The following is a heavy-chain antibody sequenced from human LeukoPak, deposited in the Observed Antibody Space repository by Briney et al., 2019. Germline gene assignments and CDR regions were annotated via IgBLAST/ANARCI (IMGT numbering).Heavy chain of an antibody. Sequence: GGSLRLSCAASGFTFSSYGMHWVRQAPGKGLEWVAVISYDGSNKYYADSVKGRFTISRDNSKNTLYLQMNSLRAEGTAVYYCAKDKDILAGYGMDVWGQGTTVTVSS. CDR3: AKDKDILAGYGMDV. V-gene: IGHV3-30*18. CDR2: ISYDGSNK. J-gene: IGHJ6*02. CDR1: GFTFSSYG. D-gene: IGHD3-9*01.